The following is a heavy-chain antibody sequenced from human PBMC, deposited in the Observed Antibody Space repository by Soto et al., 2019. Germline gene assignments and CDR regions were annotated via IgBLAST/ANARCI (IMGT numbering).Heavy chain of an antibody. V-gene: IGHV1-18*01. Sequence: QVQLVQSGAEVKKPGASVKVSCKASGYTFTSYGISWVRQAPGQGLEWMGWISAYNGNTNYAQKLQGRVTMTTDTSTCTAYVELRSLRSDDTAVYYCARDFRLCFGELIDSFGIWGQGTMVTVSS. CDR1: GYTFTSYG. J-gene: IGHJ3*02. CDR3: ARDFRLCFGELIDSFGI. D-gene: IGHD3-10*01. CDR2: ISAYNGNT.